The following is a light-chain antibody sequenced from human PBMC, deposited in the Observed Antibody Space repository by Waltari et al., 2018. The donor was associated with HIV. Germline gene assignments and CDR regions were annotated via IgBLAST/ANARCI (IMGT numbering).Light chain of an antibody. J-gene: IGLJ2*01. V-gene: IGLV2-23*02. CDR3: CSYAGTSTVV. Sequence: QSALTQPASVSGSPGQSMTISCTGPSRDFGSYNLVSWYQQHPGKAPKLMIDEVSKRPSGVSNRFSGSKSGNTASLTISGLQAEDEADYYCCSYAGTSTVVFGGGTKLTVL. CDR2: EVS. CDR1: SRDFGSYNL.